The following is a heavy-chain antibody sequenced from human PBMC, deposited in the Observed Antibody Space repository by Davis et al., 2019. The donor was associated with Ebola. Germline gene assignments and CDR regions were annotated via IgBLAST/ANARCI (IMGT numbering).Heavy chain of an antibody. Sequence: AASVKVSCNASAGTFSSYAISWVRQAPGQRLEWMGGIIPIFGTANYEQKFQGRVTITRDTSASTAYMELRSLRSDDTAVYYCARGWDSSSSDYWGQGTLVTVSS. CDR2: IIPIFGTA. CDR1: AGTFSSYA. J-gene: IGHJ4*02. V-gene: IGHV1-69*05. CDR3: ARGWDSSSSDY. D-gene: IGHD6-6*01.